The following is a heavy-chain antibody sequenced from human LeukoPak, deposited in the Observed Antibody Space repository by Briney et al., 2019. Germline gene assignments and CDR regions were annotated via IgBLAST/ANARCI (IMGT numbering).Heavy chain of an antibody. J-gene: IGHJ6*02. Sequence: GGSLGLSCAASGFPFGSYAMNWVRQAPGKGLEGVSSIRESGGSTYYADSVKGRFTISRDNSKNTLYLQMNSLRAEDTAVYYCATRTGDPGDYYGMDVWGQGTTVTVSS. CDR1: GFPFGSYA. CDR3: ATRTGDPGDYYGMDV. CDR2: IRESGGST. V-gene: IGHV3-23*01. D-gene: IGHD7-27*01.